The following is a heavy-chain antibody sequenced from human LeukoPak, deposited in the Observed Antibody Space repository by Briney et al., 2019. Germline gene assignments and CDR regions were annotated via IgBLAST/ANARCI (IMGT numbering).Heavy chain of an antibody. J-gene: IGHJ4*02. V-gene: IGHV3-23*01. CDR2: ISDSGNT. D-gene: IGHD2-21*01. CDR1: GFTLSGYA. Sequence: GGSLRLSCAASGFTLSGYAMSWVRQAPGKGLEWASAISDSGNTYHADSVKGRFTISRDSSKNTLFLQMNRLRPEDAAVYYCAKAPVTTCRGAYCYPLDYWGQGTLVTVSS. CDR3: AKAPVTTCRGAYCYPLDY.